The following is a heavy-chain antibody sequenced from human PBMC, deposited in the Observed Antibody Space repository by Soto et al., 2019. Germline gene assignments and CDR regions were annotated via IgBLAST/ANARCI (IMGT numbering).Heavy chain of an antibody. CDR1: GFTVSSHS. CDR3: TRDGDGHSIDF. Sequence: GGSLRLSCPASGFTVSSHSMNWVRQAPGKGLEWVSVIYTSGSTYYADSVKGRLTISRDNSKNTLYLQMNSLRAEDTAVYYCTRDGDGHSIDFWGQGTLVTVSS. J-gene: IGHJ4*02. V-gene: IGHV3-53*01. CDR2: IYTSGST. D-gene: IGHD5-18*01.